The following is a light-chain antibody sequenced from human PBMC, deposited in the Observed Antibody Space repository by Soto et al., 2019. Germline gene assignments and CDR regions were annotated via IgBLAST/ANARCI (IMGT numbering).Light chain of an antibody. V-gene: IGKV3-15*01. CDR1: QSISSN. CDR3: LQYTNWPLS. CDR2: GAS. Sequence: EIVMTQSPATLSVSPGERVTLSCRASQSISSNLAWHQKKPGQAPRLLIYGASFRATGVPARFSGSGSGTEFTLTISSLQSEDLAVYYRLQYTNWPLSFGPGTKVNIK. J-gene: IGKJ3*01.